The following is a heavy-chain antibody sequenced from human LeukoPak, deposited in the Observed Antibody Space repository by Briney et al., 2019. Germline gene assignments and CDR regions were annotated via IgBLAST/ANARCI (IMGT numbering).Heavy chain of an antibody. CDR2: VVPGEST. CDR1: GDSISSGDYY. Sequence: SQTLSLTCTVSGDSISSGDYYWNWLRQPAGKGLEWIGRVVPGESTLYNPSLRSRVSISTDTSKNQFSLKVTSVTAADTAVYYCARHTAMGSPLHHWGQGTRVTVSS. D-gene: IGHD5-18*01. V-gene: IGHV4-61*02. CDR3: ARHTAMGSPLHH. J-gene: IGHJ5*02.